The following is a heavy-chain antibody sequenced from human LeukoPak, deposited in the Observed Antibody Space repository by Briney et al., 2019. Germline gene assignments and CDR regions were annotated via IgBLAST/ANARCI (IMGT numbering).Heavy chain of an antibody. CDR2: IYYSGST. J-gene: IGHJ4*02. CDR3: ARRGYSYGQIDY. Sequence: PSETLSLTCTVSGGSISNFYWSWIRQPPGKGLEWIGYIYYSGSTNYNPSLKSRVTISVDTSKNQSSLKLSSVTAADTAVYYCARRGYSYGQIDYWGQGTLVTVSS. D-gene: IGHD5-18*01. V-gene: IGHV4-59*08. CDR1: GGSISNFY.